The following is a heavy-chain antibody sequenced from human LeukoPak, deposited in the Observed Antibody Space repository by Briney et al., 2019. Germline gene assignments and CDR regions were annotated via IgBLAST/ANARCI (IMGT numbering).Heavy chain of an antibody. V-gene: IGHV3-66*01. J-gene: IGHJ4*02. CDR3: AKERQSSTWGCFDY. Sequence: PGGSLRLSCAASGFTVSSNYMSWVRQAPGKGLEWVSVIYSGGTTYYADSVKGGFTISRDNSKNTLYLQMNSLRADDTAVYYCAKERQSSTWGCFDYWGQGTLVTVSS. CDR1: GFTVSSNY. CDR2: IYSGGTT. D-gene: IGHD6-13*01.